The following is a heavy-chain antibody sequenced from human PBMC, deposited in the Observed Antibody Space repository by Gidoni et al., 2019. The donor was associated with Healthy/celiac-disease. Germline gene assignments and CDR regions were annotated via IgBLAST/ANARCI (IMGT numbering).Heavy chain of an antibody. J-gene: IGHJ5*02. CDR1: RGSFRGYY. D-gene: IGHD2-2*01. CDR2: INHSGRT. Sequence: QVQLQQWGAGLLKPSETLSLTCAVYRGSFRGYYWSWIRQPPGKGLEWIGEINHSGRTNYNPSLKSRVTISVDTSKNQFSLKLRSVTAADTAVYYCARSGKYCSSTSCYHWFDPWGQGTLVTVSS. V-gene: IGHV4-34*01. CDR3: ARSGKYCSSTSCYHWFDP.